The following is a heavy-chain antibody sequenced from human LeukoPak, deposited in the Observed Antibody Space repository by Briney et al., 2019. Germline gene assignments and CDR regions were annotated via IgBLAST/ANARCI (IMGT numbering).Heavy chain of an antibody. V-gene: IGHV1-69*04. CDR2: IIPILGIA. CDR3: ARESYYGSGKY. CDR1: GGTFSSYA. Sequence: SVKVSCKASGGTFSSYAISWVRQAPGQGLEWMGRIIPILGIANYAQKFQGRVTVTADKSTSTAYMELSSLRSEDTAVYYCARESYYGSGKYWGQGTLVTVSS. D-gene: IGHD3-10*01. J-gene: IGHJ4*02.